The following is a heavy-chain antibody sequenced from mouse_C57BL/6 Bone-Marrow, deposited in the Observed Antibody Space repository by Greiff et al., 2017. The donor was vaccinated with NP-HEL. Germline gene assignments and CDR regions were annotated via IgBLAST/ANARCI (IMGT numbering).Heavy chain of an antibody. J-gene: IGHJ2*01. CDR1: GFNIKDDY. CDR2: IDPENGDT. Sequence: EVKLQESGAELVRPGASVKLSCTASGFNIKDDYMHWVKQRPEQGLEWIGWIDPENGDTEYASKFQGKATITADTSSNTAYLQLSSLTSEDTAVYYCTTLSIPYFDYWGQGTTLTVSS. V-gene: IGHV14-4*01. CDR3: TTLSIPYFDY.